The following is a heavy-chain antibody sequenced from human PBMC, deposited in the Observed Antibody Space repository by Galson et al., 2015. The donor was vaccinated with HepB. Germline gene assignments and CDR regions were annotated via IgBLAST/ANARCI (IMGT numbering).Heavy chain of an antibody. CDR1: GFTFSSYA. CDR2: ISYDGSNK. J-gene: IGHJ6*03. D-gene: IGHD6-19*01. CDR3: ARDSPLWIAVAGTDYCYYYMDV. Sequence: SLRLSCAASGFTFSSYAMHWVRQAPGKGLEWVAVISYDGSNKYYADSVKGRFTISRDNSKNTLYLQMNSLRAEDTAVYYCARDSPLWIAVAGTDYCYYYMDVWGKGTTVTVSS. V-gene: IGHV3-30-3*01.